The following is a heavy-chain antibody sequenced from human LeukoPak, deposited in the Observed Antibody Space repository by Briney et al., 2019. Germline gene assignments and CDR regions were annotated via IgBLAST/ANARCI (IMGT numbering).Heavy chain of an antibody. D-gene: IGHD3-16*01. CDR2: IRYDGSNK. V-gene: IGHV3-30*02. CDR1: GFTFSSYG. CDR3: AKDYNMITFGGVMDY. J-gene: IGHJ4*02. Sequence: PGGSLGLSCAASGFTFSSYGMHWVRQAPGKGLEWVAFIRYDGSNKYYADSVKGRFTISRDNSKNTLYLQMNSLRAEDTAVYYCAKDYNMITFGGVMDYWGQGTLVTVSS.